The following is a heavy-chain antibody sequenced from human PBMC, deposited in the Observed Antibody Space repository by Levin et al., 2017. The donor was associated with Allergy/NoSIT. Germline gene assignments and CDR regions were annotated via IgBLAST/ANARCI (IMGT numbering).Heavy chain of an antibody. V-gene: IGHV3-30*18. CDR1: GFTFSSYG. D-gene: IGHD6-19*01. J-gene: IGHJ3*02. CDR3: AKLAGDRRKNDAFDI. Sequence: TGGSLRLSCAASGFTFSSYGMHWVRQAPGKGLEWVAVISYDGSNKYYADSVKGRFTISRDNSKNTLYLQMNSLRAEDTAVYYCAKLAGDRRKNDAFDIWGQGTMVTVSS. CDR2: ISYDGSNK.